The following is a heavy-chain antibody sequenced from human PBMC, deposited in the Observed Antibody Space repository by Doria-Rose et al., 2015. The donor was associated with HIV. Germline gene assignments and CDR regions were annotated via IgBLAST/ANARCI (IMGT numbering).Heavy chain of an antibody. D-gene: IGHD6-13*01. J-gene: IGHJ4*02. CDR2: IFSDDER. CDR3: ARIKSSRWYHKYYFDF. V-gene: IGHV2-26*01. Sequence: QVTLKESGPALVKPTETLTLTCTVSGVSLSSPGMGVSWIRQPPGKALEWLANIFSDDERSYKTSLKSRLTISRGTYKSQVVLTMTDMDPVDTATYYCARIKSSRWYHKYYFDFWGQGTLVIVSA. CDR1: GVSLSSPGMG.